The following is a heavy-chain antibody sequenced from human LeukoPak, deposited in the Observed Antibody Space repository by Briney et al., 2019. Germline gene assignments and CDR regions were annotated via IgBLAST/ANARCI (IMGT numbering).Heavy chain of an antibody. J-gene: IGHJ4*02. CDR1: GFTFSSYG. V-gene: IGHV3-30*03. CDR2: ISYDGSNK. Sequence: GGSLRLSCAASGFTFSSYGMHWVRQAPGKGLEWVAVISYDGSNKYYADSVKGRFTISRDNSKNTLYLQMNSLRAEDTAVYYCARASYDSSGYYTHWGQGTLVTVSS. CDR3: ARASYDSSGYYTH. D-gene: IGHD3-22*01.